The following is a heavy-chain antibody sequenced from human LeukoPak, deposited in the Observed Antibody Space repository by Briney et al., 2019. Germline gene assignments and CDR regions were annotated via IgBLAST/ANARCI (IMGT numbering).Heavy chain of an antibody. CDR2: IYFSGST. CDR1: GASIRRGTDY. Sequence: SETLSLTCTVSGASIRRGTDYWVWMRQPPGKQLEWIGSIYFSGSTHYNPSLKTRLAMSVDTPNNQFSLNLRSVTAADTAVYYCARATDYGDSYYFDHWGQGTPVTVSS. V-gene: IGHV4-39*07. D-gene: IGHD4/OR15-4a*01. J-gene: IGHJ4*02. CDR3: ARATDYGDSYYFDH.